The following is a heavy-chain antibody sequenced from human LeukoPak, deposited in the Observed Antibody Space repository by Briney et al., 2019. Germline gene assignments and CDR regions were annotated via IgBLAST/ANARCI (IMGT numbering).Heavy chain of an antibody. V-gene: IGHV1-18*01. J-gene: IGHJ4*02. CDR2: IGAYNGNT. Sequence: GASVKVSCKASGYTFTSYGIIWVRQAPGQGLEWMGWIGAYNGNTNYAQKLQGRVTMTTGTSTSTASMELRSLRSDDTAVYYCARAALPYSISSDFDYWGQGTLVTVSS. D-gene: IGHD6-6*01. CDR1: GYTFTSYG. CDR3: ARAALPYSISSDFDY.